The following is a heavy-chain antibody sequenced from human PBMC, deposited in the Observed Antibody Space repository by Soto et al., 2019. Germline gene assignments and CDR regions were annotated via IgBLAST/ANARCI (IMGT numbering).Heavy chain of an antibody. J-gene: IGHJ4*02. CDR2: ISGSGGST. Sequence: GGSLRLSCAASGFTFSSYAMSWVRQAPGKGLEWVSAISGSGGSTYYADSVKGRFTISRDNSKNTLYLQMNSLRAEDTAVYYCANLHRDYGDIDYWGRGTLVTVSS. D-gene: IGHD4-17*01. CDR1: GFTFSSYA. CDR3: ANLHRDYGDIDY. V-gene: IGHV3-23*01.